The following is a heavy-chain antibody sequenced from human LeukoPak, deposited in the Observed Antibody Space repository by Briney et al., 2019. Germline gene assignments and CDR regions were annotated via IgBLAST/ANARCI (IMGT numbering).Heavy chain of an antibody. J-gene: IGHJ4*02. CDR1: GFTVSSNY. Sequence: GGSLRLSCAASGFTVSSNYMSWVRQAPGKGLEWVSVIYSGGSTYYADSVKGRFTISRDNSKNTLYLQMNSLRAEDTAVYYCAKSFSSGYDCIHYWGQGTLVTVSS. D-gene: IGHD5-12*01. V-gene: IGHV3-66*01. CDR3: AKSFSSGYDCIHY. CDR2: IYSGGST.